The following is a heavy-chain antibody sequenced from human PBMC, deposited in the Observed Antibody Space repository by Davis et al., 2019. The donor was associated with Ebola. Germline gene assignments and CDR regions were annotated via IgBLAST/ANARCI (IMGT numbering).Heavy chain of an antibody. Sequence: PGGSLRLSCAASGFSFNEAWTWMNWVRQAPGKGLEWVGIISSDGSSIFYAESVKGRFTISRDNSKNTLFLEVDSLRVEDTAVYYCAKEPFWTGYYDYWGQGTLVTVSS. CDR2: ISSDGSSI. J-gene: IGHJ4*02. V-gene: IGHV3-30*18. D-gene: IGHD3/OR15-3a*01. CDR3: AKEPFWTGYYDY. CDR1: GFSFNEAW.